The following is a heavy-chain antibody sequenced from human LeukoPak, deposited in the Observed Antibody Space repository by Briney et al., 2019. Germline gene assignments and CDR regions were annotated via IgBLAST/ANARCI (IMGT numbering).Heavy chain of an antibody. CDR2: IRYDGSNK. CDR1: GFTFSSYG. J-gene: IGHJ6*03. V-gene: IGHV3-30*02. CDR3: AKVTSPYYYYMDV. Sequence: PGGSLRLSCAASGFTFSSYGMHWVRQAPGKGLVWVAFIRYDGSNKCYAGSVKGRFTISRDNSKNMLYLQMNSLRGEETAVYYCAKVTSPYYYYMDVWGKGTTVTVSS.